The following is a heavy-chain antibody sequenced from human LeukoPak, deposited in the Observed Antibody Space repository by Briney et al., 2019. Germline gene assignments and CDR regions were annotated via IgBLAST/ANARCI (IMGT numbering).Heavy chain of an antibody. Sequence: XXXXXXXGKGLEWVSAISGSGGSTYYADSVKGRFTISRDNSKNTLYLQMNSLRAEDTAVYYCAKIPYGSGSYSPWYYFDYWGQGTLVTVSS. J-gene: IGHJ4*02. CDR2: ISGSGGST. D-gene: IGHD3-10*01. V-gene: IGHV3-23*01. CDR3: AKIPYGSGSYSPWYYFDY.